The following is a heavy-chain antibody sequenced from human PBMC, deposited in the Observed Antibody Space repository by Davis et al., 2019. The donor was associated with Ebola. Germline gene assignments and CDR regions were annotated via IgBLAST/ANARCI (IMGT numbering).Heavy chain of an antibody. CDR2: ISAYNGNT. J-gene: IGHJ6*02. V-gene: IGHV1-18*01. D-gene: IGHD1-26*01. CDR3: ARGRGGSYYYYYGMDV. CDR1: GYTFTSSG. Sequence: ASVKVSCKASGYTFTSSGISWVRQAPGQGLEWMGWISAYNGNTNYAQKLQGRVTMTTDTSTSTAYMELRSLRSDDTAVYYCARGRGGSYYYYYGMDVWGQGTTVTVSS.